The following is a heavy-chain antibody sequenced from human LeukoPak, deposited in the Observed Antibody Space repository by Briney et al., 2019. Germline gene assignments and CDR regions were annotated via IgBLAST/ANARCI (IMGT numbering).Heavy chain of an antibody. CDR1: AFTFNSSP. CDR2: IHAGGSDP. J-gene: IGHJ4*02. Sequence: PGGSLRLACAASAFTFNSSPMGWVPQAPGKGLKWVSIIHAGGSDPFHGDPVEGRFTISKDNSKNTLSLQLNSLRVEDTAVYFCAKGGHHFNPFFYCGQGTLVTVSS. CDR3: AKGGHHFNPFFY. D-gene: IGHD3-3*01. V-gene: IGHV3-23*01.